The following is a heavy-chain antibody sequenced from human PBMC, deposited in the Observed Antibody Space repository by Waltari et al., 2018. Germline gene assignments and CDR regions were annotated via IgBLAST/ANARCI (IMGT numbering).Heavy chain of an antibody. V-gene: IGHV5-51*01. CDR3: ARREGLRSSWLFDY. Sequence: VQLVQSGAEVKKPGESLKISCTGSGYSFTSYWIGWVRQLPGKGLEWMGIISPGDADTRDRPSVQGQVTISSDKSSSTDYLEWSSLKASDTAMYYCARREGLRSSWLFDYWGQGTLVTVYS. CDR1: GYSFTSYW. CDR2: ISPGDADT. J-gene: IGHJ4*02. D-gene: IGHD6-13*01.